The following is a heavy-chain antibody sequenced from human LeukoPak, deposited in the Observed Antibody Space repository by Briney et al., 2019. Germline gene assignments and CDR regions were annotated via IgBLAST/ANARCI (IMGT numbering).Heavy chain of an antibody. CDR2: IIPIFGTA. V-gene: IGHV1-69*13. J-gene: IGHJ3*02. CDR1: GGTFSSYA. Sequence: GASVKVSCKASGGTFSSYAISWVRQAPGQGLEWMGGIIPIFGTANYAQKFQGRVTITADESTSTAYMELSSLRSEDTAVYYCAKSRLNLKYYDFWSGYLQAFDIWGQGTMVTVSS. CDR3: AKSRLNLKYYDFWSGYLQAFDI. D-gene: IGHD3-3*01.